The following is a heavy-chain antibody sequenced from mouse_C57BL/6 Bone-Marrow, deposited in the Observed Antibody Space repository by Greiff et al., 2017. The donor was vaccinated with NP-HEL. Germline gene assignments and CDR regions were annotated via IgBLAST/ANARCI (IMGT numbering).Heavy chain of an antibody. Sequence: VKLQQPGAELVKPGASVKLSCKASGYTFTSYWMQWVKQRPGQGLEWIGEIDPSDSYTNYNQKFKGKATLTVDTSSSTAYMQLSSLTSEDSAVYCCAREDYYGSSPWFAYWGQGTLVTVSA. CDR2: IDPSDSYT. D-gene: IGHD1-1*01. V-gene: IGHV1-50*01. CDR3: AREDYYGSSPWFAY. J-gene: IGHJ3*01. CDR1: GYTFTSYW.